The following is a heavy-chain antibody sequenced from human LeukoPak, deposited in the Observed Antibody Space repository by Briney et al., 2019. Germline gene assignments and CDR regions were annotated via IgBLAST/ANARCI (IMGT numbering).Heavy chain of an antibody. J-gene: IGHJ4*02. Sequence: ASVTVSCKASGYAFTTYYMHWVRQAPGQGLEWMGIIYPSDGGLTYAQKFQGRVTMTRDTSTSTVYMELSSLRSEDTAVYYCAREEKGGTFDYWGQGTLVTVST. CDR2: IYPSDGGL. CDR3: AREEKGGTFDY. D-gene: IGHD3-16*01. V-gene: IGHV1-46*01. CDR1: GYAFTTYY.